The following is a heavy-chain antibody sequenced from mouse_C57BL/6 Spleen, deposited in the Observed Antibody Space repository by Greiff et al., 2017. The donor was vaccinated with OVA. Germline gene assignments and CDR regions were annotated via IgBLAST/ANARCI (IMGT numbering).Heavy chain of an antibody. Sequence: VQLQQPGAELVRPGSSVKLSCKASGYTFTSYWMDWVKQRPGQGLEWIGNIYPSDSETHYNQKFKDKATLTVDKSSSTAYMQLSSLTSEDSAVYYCARGDYPYYYAMDYWGQGTSVTVSS. D-gene: IGHD2-4*01. CDR1: GYTFTSYW. CDR2: IYPSDSET. CDR3: ARGDYPYYYAMDY. J-gene: IGHJ4*01. V-gene: IGHV1-61*01.